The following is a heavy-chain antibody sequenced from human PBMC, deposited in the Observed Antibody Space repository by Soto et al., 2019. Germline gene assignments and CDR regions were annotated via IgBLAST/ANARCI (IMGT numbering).Heavy chain of an antibody. CDR2: IYYSGST. J-gene: IGHJ1*01. V-gene: IGHV4-61*01. CDR3: ARDGRSGDSSSDFQH. CDR1: GGSVSSGSYY. D-gene: IGHD6-6*01. Sequence: SETLSLTCTVSGGSVSSGSYYWSWIRQPPGKGLEWIGYIYYSGSTNYNPSLKSRVTISVDTSKNQFSLKLSSVTAADTAVYYCARDGRSGDSSSDFQHWGQGTLVTVSS.